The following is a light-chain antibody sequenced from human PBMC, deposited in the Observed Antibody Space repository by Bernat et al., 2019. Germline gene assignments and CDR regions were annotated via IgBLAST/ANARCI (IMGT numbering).Light chain of an antibody. Sequence: DVQMTQSPSTVSASVGDTVILTCRASRNVGRWLAWYQQKPGTAPKLVIYGSSTLQIGVPLRFSVGASGTESSLTIANLQPDDFATYGCQQANIFPYTVGQGTRVDI. CDR3: QQANIFPYT. J-gene: IGKJ2*01. CDR2: GSS. V-gene: IGKV1-12*01. CDR1: RNVGRW.